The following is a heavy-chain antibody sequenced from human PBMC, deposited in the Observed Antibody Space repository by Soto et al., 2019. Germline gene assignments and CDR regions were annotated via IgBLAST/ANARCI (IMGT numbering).Heavy chain of an antibody. D-gene: IGHD3-3*01. CDR2: INPSGGST. Sequence: ASVKVSCKASGYTFTSYYMHWVRQAPGQGLEWMGIINPSGGSTSYAQKFQGRVTMTRDTSTSTVYMELSSLRSDDTAIYYCARDAAEWNEKRDDYFYGMDVWGQGTTVTVSS. J-gene: IGHJ6*02. V-gene: IGHV1-46*01. CDR1: GYTFTSYY. CDR3: ARDAAEWNEKRDDYFYGMDV.